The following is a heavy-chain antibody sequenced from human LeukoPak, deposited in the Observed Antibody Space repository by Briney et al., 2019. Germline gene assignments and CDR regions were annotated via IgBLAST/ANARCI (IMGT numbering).Heavy chain of an antibody. CDR2: FKSYGSSI. J-gene: IGHJ4*02. V-gene: IGHV3-74*01. CDR3: ARSLSSRFSGPRRPYYFDY. Sequence: GSLTLSCAASGFTLSNYWMHWVRQAPGKGLVTVSRFKSYGSSINYADCVKGRFNISRDNAKNTLYLQMNSLRAEDTAVYYCARSLSSRFSGPRRPYYFDYRGQGTLVTVSS. CDR1: GFTLSNYW. D-gene: IGHD3-16*02.